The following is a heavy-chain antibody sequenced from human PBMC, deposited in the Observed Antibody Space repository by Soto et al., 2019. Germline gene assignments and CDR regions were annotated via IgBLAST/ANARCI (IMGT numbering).Heavy chain of an antibody. CDR1: GGSISSGDYY. D-gene: IGHD6-19*01. CDR2: IYYSGST. CDR3: ARDYSSGWYGKIDY. V-gene: IGHV4-30-4*01. J-gene: IGHJ4*02. Sequence: SETLSLTCTVSGGSISSGDYYWSWIRQPPGKGLEWIGYIYYSGSTYYNPSLKSRVTISVDTSKNQFSLKLSSVTAADTAAYYCARDYSSGWYGKIDYWGQGTLVTVSS.